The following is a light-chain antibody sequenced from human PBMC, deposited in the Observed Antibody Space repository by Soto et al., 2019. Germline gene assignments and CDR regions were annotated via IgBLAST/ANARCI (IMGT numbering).Light chain of an antibody. V-gene: IGKV3-20*01. CDR3: QQYGSSSWT. Sequence: EFLCPPSTSTLSFSPGAISPLYVTSRQSISSSYLAWYHQSPGQATRLLIYGASSRATGITDRFSGSGSGTEFTLNISRLEPEDFAVYYCQQYGSSSWTSGQGTKLKF. CDR1: QSISSSY. CDR2: GAS. J-gene: IGKJ1*01.